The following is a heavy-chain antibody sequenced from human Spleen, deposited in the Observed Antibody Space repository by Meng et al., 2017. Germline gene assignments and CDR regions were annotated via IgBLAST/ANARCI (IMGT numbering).Heavy chain of an antibody. CDR3: VRLDTSFDL. D-gene: IGHD5-18*01. J-gene: IGHJ2*01. CDR1: GFTFSSYY. Sequence: EVQLVESGGGLVQPGGSLRLSCAASGFTFSSYYMHWVRQAPGKGLVWVSRVNSDGYSTSYADSVKGRFTIPRDNAKKMLYLQMNSLRAEDTAVYFCVRLDTSFDLWGRGTLVTVSS. V-gene: IGHV3-74*01. CDR2: VNSDGYST.